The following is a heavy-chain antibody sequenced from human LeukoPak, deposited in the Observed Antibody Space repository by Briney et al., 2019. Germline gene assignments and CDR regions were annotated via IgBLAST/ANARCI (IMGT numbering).Heavy chain of an antibody. Sequence: SETLSLTCTVSGGSISSYYWSWIRQPPGKGLEWIGYIYYSGSTIYNPSLKSRVTISVDTSKNQFSLKLSSVTAADTAVYYCARDVPYGYGMDVWGQGTTVTVCS. V-gene: IGHV4-59*01. CDR2: IYYSGST. CDR3: ARDVPYGYGMDV. J-gene: IGHJ6*01. D-gene: IGHD3-10*01. CDR1: GGSISSYY.